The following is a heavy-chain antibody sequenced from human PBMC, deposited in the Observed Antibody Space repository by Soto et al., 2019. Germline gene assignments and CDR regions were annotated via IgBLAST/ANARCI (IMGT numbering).Heavy chain of an antibody. CDR3: AKRSGTGTVGTTYVDV. J-gene: IGHJ6*03. D-gene: IGHD1-7*01. V-gene: IGHV4-34*01. CDR2: INHSGST. Sequence: SETLSLTCAVYGGSFSGYFWSWIRQPPGKGLEWIGEINHSGSTNYNLSLKSRVTISVDTSKNQFSLKLTSVTAADTAVYYCAKRSGTGTVGTTYVDVWGIGTTVTVSS. CDR1: GGSFSGYF.